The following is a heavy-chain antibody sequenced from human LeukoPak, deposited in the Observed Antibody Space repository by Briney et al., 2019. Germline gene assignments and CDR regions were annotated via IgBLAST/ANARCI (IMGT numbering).Heavy chain of an antibody. CDR2: ISYDGSSK. Sequence: GRSLRLSCAASGFTFSGYAMHWVRQAPGKGLEWVAVISYDGSSKYYADSVKGRFTISRDNAKNSLYLQVNSLRAEDTAVYYCARGQAVIRGSWGAFDIWGQGTMVTVSS. D-gene: IGHD3-10*01. CDR1: GFTFSGYA. V-gene: IGHV3-30*04. J-gene: IGHJ3*02. CDR3: ARGQAVIRGSWGAFDI.